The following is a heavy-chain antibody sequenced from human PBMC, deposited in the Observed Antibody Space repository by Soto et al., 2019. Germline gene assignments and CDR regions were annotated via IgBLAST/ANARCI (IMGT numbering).Heavy chain of an antibody. CDR1: GYTFSNYY. CDR3: ARDGWFSALRIPFGLDV. Sequence: QVQLVQSGAEVKKPGASVTVSCKATGYTFSNYYIHWVRQAPGQGLEWMGIINPNGGSTIYAQKSQGRVTITRDTSTSTVNMKLSSLTSDDTALYERARDGWFSALRIPFGLDVWGQGTTVTVSS. V-gene: IGHV1-46*01. J-gene: IGHJ6*02. CDR2: INPNGGST. D-gene: IGHD3-3*01.